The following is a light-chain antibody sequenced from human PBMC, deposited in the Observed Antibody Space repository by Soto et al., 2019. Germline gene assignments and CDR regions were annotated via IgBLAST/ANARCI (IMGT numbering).Light chain of an antibody. CDR3: QQYNNWPPYT. CDR1: QSVSSN. CDR2: GAS. J-gene: IGKJ2*01. Sequence: DTVMTQSPATLSVSPGERATLSCRASQSVSSNLAWYQQKPGQAPRLLIYGASTRATGIPARFSGSGSGTAFTLTISRLQSEDFAVYYCQQYNNWPPYTVGQGTKLEIK. V-gene: IGKV3-15*01.